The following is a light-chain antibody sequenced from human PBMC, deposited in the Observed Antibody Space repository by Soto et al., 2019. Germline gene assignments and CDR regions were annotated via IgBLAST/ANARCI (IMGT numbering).Light chain of an antibody. CDR3: HQRSHWLPFT. V-gene: IGKV3-11*01. J-gene: IGKJ3*01. CDR2: DAS. CDR1: QSVSSY. Sequence: EIVLTQSPATLSLSPGERATLSCRARQSVSSYLAWYQQKPGQAPRLLIYDASNRATGIPARFSGSGSGTDFTIAISSLETEDFSVYYCHQRSHWLPFTFGTGTKVDIK.